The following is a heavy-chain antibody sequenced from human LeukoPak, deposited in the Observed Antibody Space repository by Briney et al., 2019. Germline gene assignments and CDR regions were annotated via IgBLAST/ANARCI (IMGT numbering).Heavy chain of an antibody. V-gene: IGHV3-48*04. Sequence: GGSLRLSCAASGFTFSSYGMHWVRQAPGKGLEWVSYISSTGGTIYYADSMKGRFTISRDNAKNSLYLQMNSLRAEDTAVYYCARAPGYYYGMDVWGQGTTVTVSS. D-gene: IGHD1-14*01. J-gene: IGHJ6*02. CDR3: ARAPGYYYGMDV. CDR2: ISSTGGTI. CDR1: GFTFSSYG.